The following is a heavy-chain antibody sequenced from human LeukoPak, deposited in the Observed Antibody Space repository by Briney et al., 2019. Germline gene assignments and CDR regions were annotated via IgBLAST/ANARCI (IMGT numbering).Heavy chain of an antibody. J-gene: IGHJ4*02. CDR2: IHYSGNT. Sequence: SETLSLTCSVSGGSISSSSYYWGWIRQPPGKGLGWIGSIHYSGNTYNNPSLKSRITISVDTSKNQFSLKLTSVTAADTAVYCCARQNYGSGRGSLWGQGSLVIVSS. V-gene: IGHV4-39*01. CDR1: GGSISSSSYY. CDR3: ARQNYGSGRGSL. D-gene: IGHD3-10*01.